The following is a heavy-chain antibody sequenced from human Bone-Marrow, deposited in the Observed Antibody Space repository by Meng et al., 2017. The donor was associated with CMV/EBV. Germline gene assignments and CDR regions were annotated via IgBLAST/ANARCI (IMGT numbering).Heavy chain of an antibody. D-gene: IGHD4-17*01. V-gene: IGHV1-46*01. Sequence: ASVKVSCKASIYTFTNSFFHWVRQAPGQGLEWMARINPSGDSSTYAQKFQGRVTMTRDTSTTTVYLDLTSLTTDDTAVYYCARDRPGEDKWDWGQGTLVTVSS. CDR1: IYTFTNSF. J-gene: IGHJ4*02. CDR2: INPSGDSS. CDR3: ARDRPGEDKWD.